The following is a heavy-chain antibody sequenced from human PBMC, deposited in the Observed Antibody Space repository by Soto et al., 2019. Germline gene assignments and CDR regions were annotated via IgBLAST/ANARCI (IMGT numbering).Heavy chain of an antibody. J-gene: IGHJ5*02. Sequence: SETLSLTCTFSGGSVSSGSYYWSWIRQPPGKGLEWIGYIYYSGSTNYNPSLKSRVTISIDTSKNQFSLKLSSVTAADTAVYYCARERSPRYGDNWFDPWGQGTLVTVSS. D-gene: IGHD4-17*01. V-gene: IGHV4-61*01. CDR1: GGSVSSGSYY. CDR2: IYYSGST. CDR3: ARERSPRYGDNWFDP.